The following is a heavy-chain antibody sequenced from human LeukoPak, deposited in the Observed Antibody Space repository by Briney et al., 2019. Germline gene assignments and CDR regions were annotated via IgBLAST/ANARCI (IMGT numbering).Heavy chain of an antibody. Sequence: GGSLRLSCAASGFTFSSYWMTWVRQAPGKGLEWVANIKQDGSEKHYVDSVKGRFTISRDNAKSSLYLQMNSLRAEDTAVYYCARIWTTDVVAPGDDWGQGTLVTVSS. CDR1: GFTFSSYW. J-gene: IGHJ4*02. D-gene: IGHD5-12*01. CDR2: IKQDGSEK. CDR3: ARIWTTDVVAPGDD. V-gene: IGHV3-7*01.